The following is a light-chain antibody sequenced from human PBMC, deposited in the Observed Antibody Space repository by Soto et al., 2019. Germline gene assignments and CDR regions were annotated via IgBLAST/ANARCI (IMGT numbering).Light chain of an antibody. CDR1: SSDVGSYNL. Sequence: QSALTQPAPVSGSPGQSITISCTGISSDVGSYNLVSWYQQHPGKVPKLIIYEGSKRPSGVSNRFSGSNSGNTASLTVSGLQAEDEADYYCSSYTPSSTWVFGGGTKLTVL. J-gene: IGLJ3*02. V-gene: IGLV2-23*01. CDR2: EGS. CDR3: SSYTPSSTWV.